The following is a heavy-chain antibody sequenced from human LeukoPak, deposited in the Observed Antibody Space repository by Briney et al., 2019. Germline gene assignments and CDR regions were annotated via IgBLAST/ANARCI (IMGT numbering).Heavy chain of an antibody. J-gene: IGHJ5*02. CDR3: ARGSDIVATIWFDP. D-gene: IGHD5-12*01. Sequence: SEALSLTCTVSGGSIGSGDYYWSWIRQHPGKGLEWIGYIYYSGSTYYNPSLKSRVTISGDTSKNQFSLKLSSVTAADTAVYYCARGSDIVATIWFDPWGQGILVTVSS. V-gene: IGHV4-31*03. CDR1: GGSIGSGDYY. CDR2: IYYSGST.